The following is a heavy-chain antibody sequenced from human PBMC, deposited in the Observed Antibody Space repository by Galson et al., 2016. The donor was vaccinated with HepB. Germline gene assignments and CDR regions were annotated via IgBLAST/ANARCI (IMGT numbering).Heavy chain of an antibody. V-gene: IGHV3-23*01. D-gene: IGHD3-10*01. CDR2: ISGSVGST. CDR1: GFNFNYA. CDR3: AKGYGYFDY. J-gene: IGHJ4*02. Sequence: SLRLSCAASGFNFNYAWMSWVRQAPGKGLEWVSVISGSVGSTYYADSVKGRFTISRDNAKNTLYLQMNSLRAEDTAIYYCAKGYGYFDYWGQGTLVTVSS.